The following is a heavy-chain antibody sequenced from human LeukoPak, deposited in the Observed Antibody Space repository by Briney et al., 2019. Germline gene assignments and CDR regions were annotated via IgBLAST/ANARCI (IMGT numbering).Heavy chain of an antibody. V-gene: IGHV1-2*02. D-gene: IGHD1-1*01. CDR2: INPNSGGT. Sequence: ASVKVSCKASGYTFTGYYMHWVRLAPGQGLEWMGWINPNSGGTNYAQKFQGRVTMTRDTSISTAYMELSRLRSDDTAVYYCARMGAGKKDWNDVDYYYYYGMDVWGQGTTVTVSS. J-gene: IGHJ6*02. CDR1: GYTFTGYY. CDR3: ARMGAGKKDWNDVDYYYYYGMDV.